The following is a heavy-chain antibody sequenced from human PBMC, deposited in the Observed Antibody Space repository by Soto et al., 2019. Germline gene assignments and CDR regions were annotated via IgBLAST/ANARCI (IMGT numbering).Heavy chain of an antibody. CDR1: GGSISSGDYY. J-gene: IGHJ5*02. CDR3: ARADMGGLAFDP. CDR2: IYYIGST. D-gene: IGHD1-26*01. Sequence: QVQLQESDPGLVKPSQTLSLTCTVSGGSISSGDYYWSWIRQPPGKGLDWIGYIYYIGSTYYNPSLKSRVTISVDKSKNQFSLKLSAVTAADKAVYYCARADMGGLAFDPWGQGTLVTVSS. V-gene: IGHV4-30-4*01.